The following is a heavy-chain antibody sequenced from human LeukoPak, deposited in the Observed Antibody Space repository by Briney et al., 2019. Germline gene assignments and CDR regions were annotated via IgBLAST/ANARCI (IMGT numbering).Heavy chain of an antibody. V-gene: IGHV3-21*01. CDR2: INSRSSHI. CDR3: AREWELLGDAFDI. CDR1: GFTFSSYA. J-gene: IGHJ3*02. Sequence: GGSLRLSCAASGFTFSSYAMCWVRNTPGTGLGWVSSINSRSSHIYYADSVKGRFTISRDNTKNSLYLQMNSQRAEDTAVYYCAREWELLGDAFDIWGQGTMVTVSS. D-gene: IGHD1-26*01.